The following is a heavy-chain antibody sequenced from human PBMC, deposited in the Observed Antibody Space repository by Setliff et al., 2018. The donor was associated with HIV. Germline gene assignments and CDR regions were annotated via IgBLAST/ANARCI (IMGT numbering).Heavy chain of an antibody. D-gene: IGHD1-20*01. V-gene: IGHV1-18*01. CDR3: ARANSLLQYNEGWSPENPFNI. J-gene: IGHJ3*02. Sequence: ASVKVSCKASGYNFNTYGVSWVRQAPGQGPEWMGWISGFNAKTLYAPKFQDRVTLTTDTSTTTAHMELRSLRIDDTAIYYCARANSLLQYNEGWSPENPFNIWGQGTLVTGSS. CDR1: GYNFNTYG. CDR2: ISGFNAKT.